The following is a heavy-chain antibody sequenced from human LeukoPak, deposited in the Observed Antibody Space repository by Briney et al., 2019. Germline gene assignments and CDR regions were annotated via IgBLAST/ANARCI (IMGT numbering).Heavy chain of an antibody. CDR2: ISSSSSTI. D-gene: IGHD2-15*01. CDR3: AREKVYCSGGSCYSGSGYNWFDP. CDR1: GFTFSSYS. V-gene: IGHV3-48*01. J-gene: IGHJ5*02. Sequence: GGSLRLSCAASGFTFSSYSMNWVRQAPGKGLEWVSYISSSSSTIYYADSVKGRFTISRDNAKNSLYLQMNSLRAEDTAVYYCAREKVYCSGGSCYSGSGYNWFDPWGQGTLVTVSS.